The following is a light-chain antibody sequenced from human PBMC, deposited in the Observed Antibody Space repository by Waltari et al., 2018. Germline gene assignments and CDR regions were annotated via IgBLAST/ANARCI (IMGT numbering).Light chain of an antibody. CDR3: QQNKS. V-gene: IGKV1-33*01. CDR1: YDINIW. J-gene: IGKJ4*02. CDR2: ATS. Sequence: DIQMTQSPSSLSASVGDRVTITCQASYDINIWVNWYQQKPGKAPKLLISATSILETGVPSRFTGSRSGTDFTFTIHSLQPEDIATYYCQQNKSFGRGTKVEIK.